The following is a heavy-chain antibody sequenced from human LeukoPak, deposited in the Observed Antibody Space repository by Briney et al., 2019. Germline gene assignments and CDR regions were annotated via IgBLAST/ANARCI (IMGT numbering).Heavy chain of an antibody. J-gene: IGHJ4*02. CDR2: IYYSGST. CDR3: ARAITYYYGSGSYYNVRYFDY. V-gene: IGHV4-61*05. Sequence: SETLSLTCTVSGGSISSDNYYWGWIRQPPGKGLEWIGYIYYSGSTNYNPSLKSRVTISVDTSKNQFSLKLSSVTAADTAVYYCARAITYYYGSGSYYNVRYFDYWGQGTLVTVSS. D-gene: IGHD3-10*01. CDR1: GGSISSDNYY.